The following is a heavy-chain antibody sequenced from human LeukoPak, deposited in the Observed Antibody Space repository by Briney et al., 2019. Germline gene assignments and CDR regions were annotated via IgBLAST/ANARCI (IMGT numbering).Heavy chain of an antibody. CDR3: VRDWEGFNFDI. CDR1: GGSISSFY. D-gene: IGHD1-26*01. CDR2: IHNSGST. V-gene: IGHV4-59*01. J-gene: IGHJ3*02. Sequence: SGTLSLTCTVSGGSISSFYWSWIRQPPGEGLEWIAYIHNSGSTNYNLSLKTRVTISVDTSKNQFSLKLSSVTAADTAVYYCVRDWEGFNFDIWGQGTMVTVSS.